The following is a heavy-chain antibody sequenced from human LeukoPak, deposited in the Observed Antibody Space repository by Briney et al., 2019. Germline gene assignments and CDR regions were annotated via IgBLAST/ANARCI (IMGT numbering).Heavy chain of an antibody. J-gene: IGHJ5*02. CDR3: ARGGGEGGDCFFP. CDR1: GGSISSYY. V-gene: IGHV4-59*12. Sequence: HPSETLSLTCTVSGGSISSYYWSWIRQPPGKGLEWIGYIYHSGSTYYNPSLKSRVTISVDRSKNQFSLKLSSVTAADTAVYYCARGGGEGGDCFFPWGQGTLVTVSS. CDR2: IYHSGST. D-gene: IGHD2-21*02.